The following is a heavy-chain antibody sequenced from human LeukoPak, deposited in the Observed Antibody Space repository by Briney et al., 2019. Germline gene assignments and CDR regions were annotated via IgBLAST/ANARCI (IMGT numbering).Heavy chain of an antibody. CDR2: ISSSSSYI. V-gene: IGHV3-21*01. D-gene: IGHD3-10*01. CDR3: ARDLLGDTRGSFDY. Sequence: PGGSLRLSCAASGFTFRTYGMHWVRQAPGKGLEWVSSISSSSSYIYYADSVKGRFTISRDNAKNSLYLQMNSLRAEDTAVYYCARDLLGDTRGSFDYWGQGTLVTVSS. J-gene: IGHJ4*02. CDR1: GFTFRTYG.